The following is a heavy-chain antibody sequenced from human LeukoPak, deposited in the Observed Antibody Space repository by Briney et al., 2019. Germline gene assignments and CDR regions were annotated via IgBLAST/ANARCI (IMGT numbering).Heavy chain of an antibody. CDR3: AKGRYSSSSVYYFDY. CDR2: ISSSSSYI. V-gene: IGHV3-21*04. Sequence: GGSLRLSCAASGFTFSSYSMNWVRQAPGKGLEWVSSISSSSSYIYYADSVRGRFTISRDNAKNSLYLQMNSLRAEDTAVYYCAKGRYSSSSVYYFDYWGQGTLVTVSS. CDR1: GFTFSSYS. D-gene: IGHD6-6*01. J-gene: IGHJ4*02.